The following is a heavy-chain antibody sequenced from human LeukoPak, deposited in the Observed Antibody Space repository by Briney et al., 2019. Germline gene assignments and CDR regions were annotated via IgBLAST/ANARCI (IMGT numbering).Heavy chain of an antibody. CDR1: GVTLGRYG. D-gene: IGHD3-10*01. CDR2: ISYDGSNK. V-gene: IGHV3-30*03. J-gene: IGHJ4*02. Sequence: RLCCSASGVTLGRYGKHWGRHVLEKGLEWAAVISYDGSNKYYADSVKGRFTISRDNSKNTLYLQMNSLRAEDTAVYYCTARDEFGELLYPFDYWGQGTLVTVSS. CDR3: TARDEFGELLYPFDY.